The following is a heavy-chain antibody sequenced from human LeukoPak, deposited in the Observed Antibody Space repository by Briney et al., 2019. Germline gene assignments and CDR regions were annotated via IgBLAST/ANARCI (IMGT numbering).Heavy chain of an antibody. D-gene: IGHD5-12*01. J-gene: IGHJ4*02. V-gene: IGHV3-23*01. CDR1: GITLSSYG. Sequence: GGSLRLSCAASGITLSSYGMHWVRQAPGKGLEWVSAISGSGGSTYYADSVKGRFTISRDNSKNTLYLQMNSLRAEDTAVYYCAKEGVATIFDYWGQGPLVTVSS. CDR3: AKEGVATIFDY. CDR2: ISGSGGST.